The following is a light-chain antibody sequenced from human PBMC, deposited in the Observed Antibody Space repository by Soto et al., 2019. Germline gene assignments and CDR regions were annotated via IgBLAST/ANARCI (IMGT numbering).Light chain of an antibody. Sequence: QSVLTQPPSASGTPGQRVTISCSGSSSNIGSNTVNWYQQLPGTAPKLLIHANNQRPSGVPDRCSGSKSCTSAALAISWLHSEEDDYYCAGWDDSLSGYVFGTGTKVTVL. J-gene: IGLJ1*01. V-gene: IGLV1-44*01. CDR1: SSNIGSNT. CDR3: AGWDDSLSGYV. CDR2: ANN.